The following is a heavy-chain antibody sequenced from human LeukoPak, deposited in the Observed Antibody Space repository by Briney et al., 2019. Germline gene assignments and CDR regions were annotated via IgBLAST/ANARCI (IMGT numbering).Heavy chain of an antibody. CDR1: GGSISSGNYY. D-gene: IGHD2-2*02. V-gene: IGHV4-61*02. J-gene: IGHJ4*02. CDR3: ARGMKDYTSSIGY. CDR2: IFASGST. Sequence: SQTLSLTCTVSGGSISSGNYYWTWIRQPAGKGLEWIGRIFASGSTNYNASLKSRITISGDTSKNHFSLILASVTAADTAVYYCARGMKDYTSSIGYWGQGTLVTVPS.